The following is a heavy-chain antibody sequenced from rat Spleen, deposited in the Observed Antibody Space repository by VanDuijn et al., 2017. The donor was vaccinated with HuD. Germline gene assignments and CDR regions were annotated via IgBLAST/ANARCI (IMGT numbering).Heavy chain of an antibody. CDR3: ARQRDYSYWYFDF. D-gene: IGHD1-7*01. J-gene: IGHJ1*01. Sequence: EVQLVESGGGLVQPGRSLKLSCAASGFTFSNYDMAWVRQAPTKGLEWVASISPSGGSTYYRDSVKGRFTVSRDNAKSTLYLQMDSLRSEDTATYYCARQRDYSYWYFDFWGPGTMVTVSS. CDR2: ISPSGGST. V-gene: IGHV5-25*01. CDR1: GFTFSNYD.